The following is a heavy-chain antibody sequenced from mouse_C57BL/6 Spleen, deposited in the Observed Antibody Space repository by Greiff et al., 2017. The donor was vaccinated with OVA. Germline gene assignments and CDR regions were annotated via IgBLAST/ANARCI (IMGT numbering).Heavy chain of an antibody. J-gene: IGHJ2*01. CDR1: GYTFTSYW. D-gene: IGHD2-3*01. Sequence: VQLQQPGAELVKPGASVKLSCKASGYTFTSYWMQWVKQRPGQGLEWIGEIDPSDSYTNYNQKFKGKATLTVDTSSSTAYMQLSSLTSEDSAVYYFASFYDGFDYWGQGTTLTVSS. V-gene: IGHV1-50*01. CDR3: ASFYDGFDY. CDR2: IDPSDSYT.